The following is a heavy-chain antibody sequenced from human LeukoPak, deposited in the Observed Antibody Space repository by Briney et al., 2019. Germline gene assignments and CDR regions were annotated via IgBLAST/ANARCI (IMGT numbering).Heavy chain of an antibody. V-gene: IGHV3-21*01. D-gene: IGHD6-13*01. CDR2: ISSSSYI. CDR1: GSTFSSYN. Sequence: PGGSLRLSCAASGSTFSSYNMNWVRQAPGKGLEWVSSISSSSYIYYADSVKGRFTISRDNAKNSLYLQMNSLRAEDTAVYYCARDKIAAAGTDYYYGMDVWGQGTTVTVSS. J-gene: IGHJ6*02. CDR3: ARDKIAAAGTDYYYGMDV.